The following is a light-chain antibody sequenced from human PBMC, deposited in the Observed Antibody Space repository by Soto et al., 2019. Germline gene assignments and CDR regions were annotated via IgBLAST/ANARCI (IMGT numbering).Light chain of an antibody. J-gene: IGKJ2*01. CDR3: QQYNIWPHT. CDR1: QSVSSD. CDR2: GAS. Sequence: EIVITQSPATLSVSPGERATLSCRASQSVSSDLAWYLQKPGQAPSLLVYGASTRATGMPARFSGSGSGTEFTLTISSLQSEDFAVYYCQQYNIWPHTFGQGTKLEIK. V-gene: IGKV3-15*01.